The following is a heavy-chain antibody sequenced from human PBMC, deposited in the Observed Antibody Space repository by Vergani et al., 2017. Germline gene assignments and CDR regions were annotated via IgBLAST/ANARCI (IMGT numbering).Heavy chain of an antibody. CDR3: ARDRFPWGMVAEPTIYYYFDY. D-gene: IGHD2-8*01. J-gene: IGHJ4*02. V-gene: IGHV3-30*14. CDR1: GFDFSSYA. CDR2: ISYDGSNK. Sequence: QVQLVESGGGVVQPGRSLRLSCVASGFDFSSYAMHWVRQAPGKGLEWVAVISYDGSNKYYADSVKGHFTISRDNFKNTLYLQMDNLRTEDTAVYYCARDRFPWGMVAEPTIYYYFDYWGQGTLVTVSS.